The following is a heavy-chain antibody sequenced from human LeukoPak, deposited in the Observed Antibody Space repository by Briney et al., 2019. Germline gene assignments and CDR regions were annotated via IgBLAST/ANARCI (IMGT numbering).Heavy chain of an antibody. Sequence: GGSLRLSCAASGFTFSSYAMSWVRQAPGKGLEWVSAISGSGGSTYYADSVKGRFTISRDNSKNTLYLQMNSLRAEDTAVYYCARGSMYYYDSSGYYPYWGQGTLVTVSS. J-gene: IGHJ4*02. V-gene: IGHV3-23*01. CDR3: ARGSMYYYDSSGYYPY. CDR1: GFTFSSYA. CDR2: ISGSGGST. D-gene: IGHD3-22*01.